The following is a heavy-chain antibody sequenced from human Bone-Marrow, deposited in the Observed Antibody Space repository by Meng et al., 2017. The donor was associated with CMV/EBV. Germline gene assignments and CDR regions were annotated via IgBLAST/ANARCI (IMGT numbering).Heavy chain of an antibody. V-gene: IGHV3-7*01. D-gene: IGHD1-26*01. CDR1: GFTFSGYW. J-gene: IGHJ4*02. CDR3: ARWEQLDY. CDR2: IKQGGGEK. Sequence: GESLKISCAASGFTFSGYWMNWVRQAPGRGLEWVANIKQGGGEKNYVDSVKGRFTISRDNAKNSLYLQMNSLRAEDTAVYYCARWEQLDYWGQGTLVTVSS.